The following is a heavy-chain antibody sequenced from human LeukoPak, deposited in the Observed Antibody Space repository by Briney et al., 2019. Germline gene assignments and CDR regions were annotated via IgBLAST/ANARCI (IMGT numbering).Heavy chain of an antibody. J-gene: IGHJ5*02. CDR1: GGSFSGYY. CDR3: ARGRIAARRNWFDP. D-gene: IGHD6-6*01. V-gene: IGHV4-34*01. CDR2: INHSGST. Sequence: ETLSLTCAVYGGSFSGYYWSWIRQPPGKGLEWIGEINHSGSTNYNPSLTSRVTISVDTSKNQFSLKLSSVTAADTAVYYCARGRIAARRNWFDPWGQGTLVTVSS.